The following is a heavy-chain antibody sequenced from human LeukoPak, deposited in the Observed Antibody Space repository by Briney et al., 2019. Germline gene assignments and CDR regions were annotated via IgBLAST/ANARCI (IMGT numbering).Heavy chain of an antibody. CDR2: ISGSGGST. CDR3: AKSVIDIWGYGGGYFDY. CDR1: GFTFSSYG. Sequence: GGSLRLSCAASGFTFSSYGMHWVRQAPGKGLEWVSAISGSGGSTYYADSVKGRFTISRDNSKNTLYLQMNSLRAEDTAVYYCAKSVIDIWGYGGGYFDYWGQGTLVTVSS. D-gene: IGHD2-21*01. V-gene: IGHV3-23*01. J-gene: IGHJ4*02.